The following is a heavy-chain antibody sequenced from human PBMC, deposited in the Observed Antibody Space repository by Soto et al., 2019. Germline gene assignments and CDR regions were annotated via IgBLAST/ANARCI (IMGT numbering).Heavy chain of an antibody. CDR1: GGSISSINW. V-gene: IGHV4-4*02. CDR2: IYHSGST. D-gene: IGHD2-2*01. Sequence: SETLSLTCAVSGGSISSINWWSRVRQPPGKGLEWMGEIYHSGSTNYNPSLKSRVTISVDTSKDQFSLKLSSVTAADTAVYYCARGSYYCDSTSCRSDAFAIWGQGTMVTVSS. CDR3: ARGSYYCDSTSCRSDAFAI. J-gene: IGHJ3*02.